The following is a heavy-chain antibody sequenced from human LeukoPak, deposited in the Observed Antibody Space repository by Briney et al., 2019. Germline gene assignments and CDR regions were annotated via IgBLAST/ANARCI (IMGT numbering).Heavy chain of an antibody. CDR1: GFTFSSYS. Sequence: GGSLRLSCAASGFTFSSYSMNWVRQAPGKGLEWVSSISSSSSCIYYADSVKGRFTISRDNAKNSLYLQMNSLRAEDTAVYYCARDKVSTGRIAVAGTGEFDYWGQGTLVTVSS. J-gene: IGHJ4*02. CDR3: ARDKVSTGRIAVAGTGEFDY. CDR2: ISSSSSCI. V-gene: IGHV3-21*01. D-gene: IGHD6-19*01.